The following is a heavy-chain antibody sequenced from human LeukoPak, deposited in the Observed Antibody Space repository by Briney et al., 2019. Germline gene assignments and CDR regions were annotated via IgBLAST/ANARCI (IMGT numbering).Heavy chain of an antibody. CDR3: ARTLRWVVAATGRFQNWFDP. CDR2: IYTSGST. D-gene: IGHD2-15*01. Sequence: PSETLSLTCTVSGGSISSGSYYWSWIRQPAGKGLEWIGRIYTSGSTNYNPSLKSRVTISVDTSNNQFSLKLSSVTAADTAVYYCARTLRWVVAATGRFQNWFDPWGQGTLVTVSS. V-gene: IGHV4-61*02. J-gene: IGHJ5*02. CDR1: GGSISSGSYY.